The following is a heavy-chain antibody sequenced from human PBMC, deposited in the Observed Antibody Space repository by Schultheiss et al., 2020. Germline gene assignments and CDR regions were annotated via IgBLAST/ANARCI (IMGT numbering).Heavy chain of an antibody. Sequence: GGSLRLSCAASGFTFSSYDMHWVRQATGKGLEWVSAIGTAGDTYYPGSVKGRFTISRENAKNSLYLQMNSLRAGDTAVYYCARDFSGLPHSYGMDVWGQGTTVTVSS. CDR1: GFTFSSYD. V-gene: IGHV3-13*01. CDR3: ARDFSGLPHSYGMDV. CDR2: IGTAGDT. D-gene: IGHD6-19*01. J-gene: IGHJ6*02.